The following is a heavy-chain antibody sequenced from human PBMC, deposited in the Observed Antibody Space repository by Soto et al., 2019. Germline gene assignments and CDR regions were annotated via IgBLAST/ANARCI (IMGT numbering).Heavy chain of an antibody. J-gene: IGHJ6*02. CDR3: ARYSSSFYYYYGMDV. Sequence: KPSETLSLTCTVSGGSVSSGSYYWSWIRQPPGKGLEWIGYIYYSGSTNYNPSLKSRVTISVDTSKNQFSLKLSSVTAADTAVYYCARYSSSFYYYYGMDVWGQGTTVTVSS. CDR2: IYYSGST. CDR1: GGSVSSGSYY. D-gene: IGHD6-6*01. V-gene: IGHV4-61*01.